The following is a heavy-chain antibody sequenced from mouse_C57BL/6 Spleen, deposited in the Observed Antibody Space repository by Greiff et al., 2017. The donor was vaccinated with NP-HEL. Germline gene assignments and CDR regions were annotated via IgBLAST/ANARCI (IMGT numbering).Heavy chain of an antibody. CDR1: GYTFTDYN. CDR3: ASEGMIKGYYFDY. V-gene: IGHV1-18*01. J-gene: IGHJ2*01. Sequence: VQLKQSGPELVKPGASVKIPCKASGYTFTDYNMDWVKQSHGKSLEWIGDINPNNGGTIYNQKFKGKATLTVDKSSSTAYMELRSLTSEDTAVYYCASEGMIKGYYFDYWGQGTTLTVSS. D-gene: IGHD2-4*01. CDR2: INPNNGGT.